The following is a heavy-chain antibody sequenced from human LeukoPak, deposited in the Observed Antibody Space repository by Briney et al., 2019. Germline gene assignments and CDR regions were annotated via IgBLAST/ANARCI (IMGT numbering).Heavy chain of an antibody. CDR1: GFAFDNAW. V-gene: IGHV3-15*01. CDR2: IKTQTRGATT. D-gene: IGHD2-2*01. CDR3: STVGSSWAVDY. Sequence: GGYLRLSCAASGFAFDNAWMSWVRQAPGKGLEWVGRIKTQTRGATTDYAAPVKGRFTISRDDSKNALYLQMNSLQTEDTGVYFCSTVGSSWAVDYWGQGTLVTVSS. J-gene: IGHJ4*02.